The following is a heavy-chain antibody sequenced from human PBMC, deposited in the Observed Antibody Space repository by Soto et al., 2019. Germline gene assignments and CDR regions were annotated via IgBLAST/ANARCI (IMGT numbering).Heavy chain of an antibody. D-gene: IGHD6-13*01. CDR3: ARDVSPGSSSLYLDAFDI. CDR1: GFTLSAYW. CDR2: INRDGSKK. V-gene: IGHV3-7*05. Sequence: EVQLEESGGDLVQPGGSLRLSGAASGFTLSAYWMTWVRQAPGKGLEWVANINRDGSKKSYLDSVRGRFTISRDNVGNSLYLQMDRLRADDTALYYCARDVSPGSSSLYLDAFDIWGQGTMVTVSS. J-gene: IGHJ3*02.